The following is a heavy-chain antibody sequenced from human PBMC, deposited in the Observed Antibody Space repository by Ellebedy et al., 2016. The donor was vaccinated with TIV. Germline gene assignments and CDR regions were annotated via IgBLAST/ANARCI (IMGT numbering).Heavy chain of an antibody. Sequence: SETLSLTCAVYGGSFSGYYWSWIRQPPGKGLEWIGEINHSGSTNYNPSLKSRVTISVDTSKNQFSLKLSSVTAADTAVYYCASLDSISVADLYYFDYWGQGTLVTVSS. D-gene: IGHD6-19*01. CDR2: INHSGST. CDR3: ASLDSISVADLYYFDY. CDR1: GGSFSGYY. J-gene: IGHJ4*02. V-gene: IGHV4-34*01.